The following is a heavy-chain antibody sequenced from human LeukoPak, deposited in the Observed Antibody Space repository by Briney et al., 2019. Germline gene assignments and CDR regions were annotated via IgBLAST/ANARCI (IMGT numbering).Heavy chain of an antibody. Sequence: GGSLRLSCAASGFTFSSYGMSWVRQAPGKGLEWVANIKEDGSEKYYVDSVKGRFTISRDNAKNSLYLEMNSLRAEDTAVYYCARADYYDSSGYYSILEYYFDYWGQGTLVTVSS. V-gene: IGHV3-7*01. CDR3: ARADYYDSSGYYSILEYYFDY. J-gene: IGHJ4*02. CDR2: IKEDGSEK. CDR1: GFTFSSYG. D-gene: IGHD3-22*01.